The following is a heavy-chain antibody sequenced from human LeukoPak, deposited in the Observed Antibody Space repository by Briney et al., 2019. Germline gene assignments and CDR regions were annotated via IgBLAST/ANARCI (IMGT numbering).Heavy chain of an antibody. D-gene: IGHD3-10*01. J-gene: IGHJ4*02. CDR1: GFTFSSYW. CDR2: IKQDGSEK. CDR3: CSLVRGASLD. V-gene: IGHV3-7*01. Sequence: EGSLRLSCAASGFTFSSYWMSWVRQAPGKGLEWVANIKQDGSEKYYVDSVKGRFTISRDNAKNSLYLQMNSLRAEDTAVYYCCSLVRGASLDWGQGTLVTVSS.